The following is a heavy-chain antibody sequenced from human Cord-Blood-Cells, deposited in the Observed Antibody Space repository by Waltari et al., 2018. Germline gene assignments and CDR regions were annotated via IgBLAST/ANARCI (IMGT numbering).Heavy chain of an antibody. CDR2: INHSGST. CDR3: ARHALGGNCSGGSCYFDY. CDR1: GGSFSGYY. J-gene: IGHJ4*02. V-gene: IGHV4-34*01. D-gene: IGHD2-15*01. Sequence: QVQLQQWGAGLLKPSETLSLTCAVYGGSFSGYYWSWLRQPPGKGLEWIGEINHSGSTNYNPSLKSRVTISVDTSKNQFSLKLSSVTAADTAVYYCARHALGGNCSGGSCYFDYWGQGTLVTVSS.